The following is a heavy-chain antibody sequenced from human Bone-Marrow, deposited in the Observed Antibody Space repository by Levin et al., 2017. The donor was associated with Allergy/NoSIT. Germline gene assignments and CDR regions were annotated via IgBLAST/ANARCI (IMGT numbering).Heavy chain of an antibody. Sequence: WASVKVSCAASGFSFSSYNMNWVRQAPGKGLECVSSISSSSSYIYYADSVKGRFTISRDDAKNSLYLQMNSMRAEDTAVYYCARVGQQLVIGYFDYWGQGTLVTVSS. CDR1: GFSFSSYN. J-gene: IGHJ4*02. CDR3: ARVGQQLVIGYFDY. V-gene: IGHV3-21*01. CDR2: ISSSSSYI. D-gene: IGHD6-13*01.